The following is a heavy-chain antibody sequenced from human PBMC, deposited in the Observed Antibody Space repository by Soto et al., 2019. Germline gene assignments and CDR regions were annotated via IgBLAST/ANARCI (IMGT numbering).Heavy chain of an antibody. V-gene: IGHV1-3*01. CDR2: INGGNGKK. CDR1: GYTFTYYA. Sequence: QVQLVQSGAEVKKPGASVKISCKTSGYTFTYYAIHWVRQAPGQGLEWMGWINGGNGKKKYSEKFQGRVTITRDTSADTAHMELSSLRSEDTAIYYCAKSVVIAQNWYFDLWGRGTLVTVSS. J-gene: IGHJ2*01. CDR3: AKSVVIAQNWYFDL. D-gene: IGHD2-21*01.